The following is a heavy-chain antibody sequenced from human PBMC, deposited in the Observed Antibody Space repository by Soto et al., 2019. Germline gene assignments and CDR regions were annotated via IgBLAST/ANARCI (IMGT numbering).Heavy chain of an antibody. CDR3: ARLRASSWYMGGYLDY. V-gene: IGHV3-11*06. CDR2: IVNKDTYT. CDR1: GFTFSDYH. D-gene: IGHD6-13*01. Sequence: GGSLRLSCEASGFTFSDYHMRWIRQAPGKGLEWVSYIVNKDTYTNYADSVKGRFTISRDNAKNSLYLEMNSLRAEDTAIYYCARLRASSWYMGGYLDYWGLGTLVTVSS. J-gene: IGHJ4*02.